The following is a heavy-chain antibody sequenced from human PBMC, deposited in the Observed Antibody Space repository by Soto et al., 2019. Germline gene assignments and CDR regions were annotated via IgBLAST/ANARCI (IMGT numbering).Heavy chain of an antibody. CDR3: ARDRSSSWYDG. Sequence: PSETLSLTCSVSGGSIRGSTDYWSWIRQPPGRGLEWIGYVYYNGRSNSNPALKNRVTISVDTSNNQFSLRLRSVTTADTAIYYCARDRSSSWYDGWGQGTPVTVSS. J-gene: IGHJ4*02. D-gene: IGHD2-2*01. V-gene: IGHV4-61*01. CDR2: VYYNGRS. CDR1: GGSIRGSTDY.